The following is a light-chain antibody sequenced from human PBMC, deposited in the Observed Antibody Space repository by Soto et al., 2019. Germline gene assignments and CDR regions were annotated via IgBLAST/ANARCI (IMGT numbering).Light chain of an antibody. CDR1: QDIAIY. J-gene: IGKJ1*01. Sequence: DIQMTQSPSSLSASVVDRVTITCLASQDIAIYLAWYQQKPGEAPKLLIYAASTLQTGVPSRFSGSGSGTDFTLTISSLQPEDFATYYCQQSYSSPRTFGQGTKVDIK. CDR2: AAS. CDR3: QQSYSSPRT. V-gene: IGKV1-39*01.